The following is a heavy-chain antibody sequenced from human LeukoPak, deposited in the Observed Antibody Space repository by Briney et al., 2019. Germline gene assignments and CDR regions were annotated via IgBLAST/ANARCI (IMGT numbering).Heavy chain of an antibody. V-gene: IGHV3-73*01. CDR1: GFTFSGSA. Sequence: PGGSLKLSCAASGFTFSGSAMHWVRQASGKGLERVGRIRSKANSYATAYAASVNGRFTLSRDDSKSTAYLQMNNLKTEDTAVYYCTSGDYYDSSGYYRSWGQGTLVTVSS. CDR2: IRSKANSYAT. J-gene: IGHJ5*02. CDR3: TSGDYYDSSGYYRS. D-gene: IGHD3-22*01.